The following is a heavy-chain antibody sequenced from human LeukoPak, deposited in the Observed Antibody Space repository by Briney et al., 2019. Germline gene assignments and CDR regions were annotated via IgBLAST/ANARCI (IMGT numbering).Heavy chain of an antibody. CDR3: ARSRMTTVVTPYYYGMDV. J-gene: IGHJ6*02. V-gene: IGHV1-18*01. CDR2: ISAYNGNT. D-gene: IGHD4-23*01. Sequence: ASVTVSCKASGYTFTSYGISWVRQAPGQGLEWMGWISAYNGNTNYAQKFQGRVTVTRDTSISTAYMELSRLRSDDTAVYYCARSRMTTVVTPYYYGMDVWGQGTTVIVSS. CDR1: GYTFTSYG.